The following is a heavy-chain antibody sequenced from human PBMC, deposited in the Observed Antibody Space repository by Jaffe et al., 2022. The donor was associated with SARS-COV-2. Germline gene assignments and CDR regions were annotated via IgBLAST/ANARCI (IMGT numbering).Heavy chain of an antibody. CDR1: GGSISSSSYY. CDR2: IYYSGST. Sequence: QLQLQESGPGLVKPSETLSLTCTVSGGSISSSSYYWGWIRQPPGKGLEWIGSIYYSGSTYYNPSLKSRVTISVDTSKNQFSLKLSSVTAADTAVYYCARSGYSFSYYYYMDVWGKGTTVTVSS. J-gene: IGHJ6*03. D-gene: IGHD5-18*01. V-gene: IGHV4-39*01. CDR3: ARSGYSFSYYYYMDV.